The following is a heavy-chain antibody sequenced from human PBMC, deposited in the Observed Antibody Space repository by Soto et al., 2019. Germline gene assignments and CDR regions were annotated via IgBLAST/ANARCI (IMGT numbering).Heavy chain of an antibody. D-gene: IGHD3-3*01. V-gene: IGHV4-34*01. Sequence: PSETLSLTCAVYGGSFSGYYWSWIRQPPGKGLEWIGEINHSGSTNYNPSLKSRVTISVDTSKNQFSLKLSSVTAADTAVYYCARVYGFWSGYYLTYNWFDPWGQGTLVTVSS. J-gene: IGHJ5*02. CDR3: ARVYGFWSGYYLTYNWFDP. CDR1: GGSFSGYY. CDR2: INHSGST.